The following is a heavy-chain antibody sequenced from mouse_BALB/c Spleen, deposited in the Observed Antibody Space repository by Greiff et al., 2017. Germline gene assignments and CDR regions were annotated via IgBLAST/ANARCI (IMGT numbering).Heavy chain of an antibody. J-gene: IGHJ2*01. Sequence: EVKLQESGPGLAKPSQSLSLTCSVTGYSITSCYYWNWIRQFPGNKLEWMGYISYDGSNNYNPSLKNRISITRDTSKNQFFLKLNSVTTEDTATYYCARGAGNYGNYFDYWGQGTTLTVSS. V-gene: IGHV3-6*02. D-gene: IGHD2-1*01. CDR3: ARGAGNYGNYFDY. CDR2: ISYDGSN. CDR1: GYSITSCYY.